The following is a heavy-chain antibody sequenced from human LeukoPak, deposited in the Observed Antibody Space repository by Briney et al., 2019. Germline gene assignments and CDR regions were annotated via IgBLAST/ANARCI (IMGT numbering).Heavy chain of an antibody. CDR2: ISSSGGST. Sequence: GGSLRLSCAASGFTFSSYAMSWVRQAPGKGLEWVSVISSSGGSTYYADSVKGRFTISRDNSKNTLYLQMNSLRAEDTAVYYCAKGSHYYDSSYFDYWGQGTLVTVSS. J-gene: IGHJ4*02. CDR3: AKGSHYYDSSYFDY. CDR1: GFTFSSYA. D-gene: IGHD3-22*01. V-gene: IGHV3-23*01.